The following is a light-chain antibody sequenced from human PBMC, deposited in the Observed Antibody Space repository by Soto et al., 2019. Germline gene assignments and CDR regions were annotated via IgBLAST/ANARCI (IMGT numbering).Light chain of an antibody. J-gene: IGLJ2*01. V-gene: IGLV1-40*01. CDR2: VNS. CDR1: SCNIGAGYD. Sequence: QAVVTQPPSVSGAPGQRVTISCTGSSCNIGAGYDVHWYQQLPGTAPKLLIYVNSNRPSGVPDRFSGSKSDTSASLAITGLQAEDEADYYCQSYDSSLSAVVFGGGTKLTVL. CDR3: QSYDSSLSAVV.